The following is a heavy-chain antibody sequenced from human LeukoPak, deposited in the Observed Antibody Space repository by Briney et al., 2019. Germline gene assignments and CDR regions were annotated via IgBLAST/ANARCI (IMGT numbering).Heavy chain of an antibody. Sequence: GGSLRLSCAASGFTFSSYSMNWVRQAPGKGLEWVSSIGSSSSYIYYADSVKGRFTISRDNAKNSLYLQMNSLRAENTAVYYCARAPIVLMVYAREFDYWGQGTLVTVSS. V-gene: IGHV3-21*01. CDR3: ARAPIVLMVYAREFDY. CDR1: GFTFSSYS. D-gene: IGHD2-8*01. CDR2: IGSSSSYI. J-gene: IGHJ4*02.